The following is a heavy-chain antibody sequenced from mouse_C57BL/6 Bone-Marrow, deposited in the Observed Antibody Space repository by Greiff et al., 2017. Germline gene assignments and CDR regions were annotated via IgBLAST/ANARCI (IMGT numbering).Heavy chain of an antibody. CDR2: IDPENGDT. J-gene: IGHJ3*01. D-gene: IGHD6-1*01. CDR3: TTGPRFAY. V-gene: IGHV14-4*01. CDR1: GFNIKDDY. Sequence: EVQLQQSGAELVRPGASVKLSCTASGFNIKDDYMHWVKQRPEQGLEWIGWIDPENGDTEYASKFQGKATITADTSSNTAYLQLTSLTSEYTAVYYCTTGPRFAYWGQGTLVTVSA.